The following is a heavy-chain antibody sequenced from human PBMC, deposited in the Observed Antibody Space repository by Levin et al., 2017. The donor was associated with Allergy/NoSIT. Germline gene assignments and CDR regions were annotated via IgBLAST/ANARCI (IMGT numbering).Heavy chain of an antibody. Sequence: QHGESLKISCAASGFSFSGYGMYWVRQAPGKGLEWVTTISYDGNNKYYADSVKGRFTISKDSPKNTLYLQMNSLRAEDTAVYYCAKLIYCSNTICYDDAFDIWGQGTMVTVSS. CDR2: ISYDGNNK. CDR1: GFSFSGYG. D-gene: IGHD2-2*01. J-gene: IGHJ3*02. V-gene: IGHV3-30*18. CDR3: AKLIYCSNTICYDDAFDI.